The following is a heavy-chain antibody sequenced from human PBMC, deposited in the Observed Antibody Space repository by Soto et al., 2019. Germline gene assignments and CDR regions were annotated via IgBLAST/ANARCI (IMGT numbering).Heavy chain of an antibody. CDR2: ISSSSSYI. J-gene: IGHJ4*02. D-gene: IGHD6-13*01. Sequence: GGSLRLSCAASGFTFSSYSMNWVRQAPGKGLEWVSSISSSSSYIYYADSVKGRFTISRDNAKNSLYLQMNSLRAEDTAVYYCARDRKGVAAAGTDYCGQGTLVTVYS. V-gene: IGHV3-21*01. CDR3: ARDRKGVAAAGTDY. CDR1: GFTFSSYS.